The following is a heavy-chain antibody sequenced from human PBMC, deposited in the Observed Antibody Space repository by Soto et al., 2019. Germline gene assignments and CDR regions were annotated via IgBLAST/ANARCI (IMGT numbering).Heavy chain of an antibody. V-gene: IGHV4-59*02. CDR1: GASVSHGY. D-gene: IGHD1-26*01. Sequence: PSETLSLTCNVSGASVSHGYWSWIRQPPGKGLEWIGEIYHIGSTNYNPSLKSRVTISVDKSKNQFSLKVSSVTAADTAVYYCARRYGGNGDYWGQGTLVTVS. J-gene: IGHJ4*02. CDR3: ARRYGGNGDY. CDR2: IYHIGST.